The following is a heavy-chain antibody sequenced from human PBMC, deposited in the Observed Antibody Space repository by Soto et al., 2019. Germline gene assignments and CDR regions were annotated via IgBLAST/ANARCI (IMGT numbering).Heavy chain of an antibody. V-gene: IGHV1-8*01. CDR3: ARGGYYDSSGYYPDNWFDP. Sequence: ASVKVSCKASGYTFTSYDINCVRQATGQGLEWMGWMNPNSGNTGYAQKFQGRVTMTRNTSISTAYMELSSLRSEDTAVYYCARGGYYDSSGYYPDNWFDPWGQGTLVTVS. CDR2: MNPNSGNT. CDR1: GYTFTSYD. D-gene: IGHD3-22*01. J-gene: IGHJ5*02.